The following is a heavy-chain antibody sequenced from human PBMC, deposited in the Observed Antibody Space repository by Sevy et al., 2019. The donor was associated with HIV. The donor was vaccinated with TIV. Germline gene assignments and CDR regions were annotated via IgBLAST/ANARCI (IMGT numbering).Heavy chain of an antibody. CDR3: AKDINRGCDGVNCYSYYYYFYGLDV. CDR2: VSWNSRYI. CDR1: GFPFNDHA. J-gene: IGHJ6*02. Sequence: GGSLRLSCAPSGFPFNDHAMHWVRQVPGKGLEWVSGVSWNSRYIGYADSVKGRFTISRDNARHFLYLEMNSLRPEDTALYYCAKDINRGCDGVNCYSYYYYFYGLDVWGQGTTVTVSS. V-gene: IGHV3-9*01. D-gene: IGHD2-21*01.